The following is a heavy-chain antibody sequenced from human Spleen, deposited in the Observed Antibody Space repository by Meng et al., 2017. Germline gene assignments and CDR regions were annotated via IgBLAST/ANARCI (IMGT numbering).Heavy chain of an antibody. CDR2: INHSGGT. Sequence: QLEQWGEGLLKPSETLSLTCAVYGGSFSGYYWSWIRQPPGKGLEWIGEINHSGGTNYNPSLKSRVTISVDTSKNQFSLKLSSVTAADTAVYFCARGPTTMAHDFDYWGQGTLVTVSS. V-gene: IGHV4-34*01. J-gene: IGHJ4*02. CDR1: GGSFSGYY. D-gene: IGHD4-11*01. CDR3: ARGPTTMAHDFDY.